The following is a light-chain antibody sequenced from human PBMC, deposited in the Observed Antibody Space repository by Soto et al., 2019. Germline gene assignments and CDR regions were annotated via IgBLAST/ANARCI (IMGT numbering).Light chain of an antibody. CDR3: QQYADWPKT. Sequence: EIVLTQSPDTLSLSPGERATLSRRASQSVSDRVVWYQQKSGQAPSLLIYAASTRAAGVPARFSGSGSGTEFTLTISSLQSEDFAVYFCQQYADWPKTFGQGTKVDIK. J-gene: IGKJ1*01. CDR1: QSVSDR. V-gene: IGKV3-15*01. CDR2: AAS.